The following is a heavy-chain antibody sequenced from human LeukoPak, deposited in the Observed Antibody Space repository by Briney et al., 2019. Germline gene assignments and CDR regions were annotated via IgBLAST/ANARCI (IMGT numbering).Heavy chain of an antibody. J-gene: IGHJ4*02. CDR1: GFTFSSYA. Sequence: GGSLRLSYAASGFTFSSYAMSWVRQAPGKGLEWVSAISGSGGSTYYADSVKGRFTISRDNSKNTLYLQMNSLRAEDTAVYYCATSDTAMVTTFDYWGQGTLVTVSS. CDR3: ATSDTAMVTTFDY. D-gene: IGHD5-18*01. CDR2: ISGSGGST. V-gene: IGHV3-23*01.